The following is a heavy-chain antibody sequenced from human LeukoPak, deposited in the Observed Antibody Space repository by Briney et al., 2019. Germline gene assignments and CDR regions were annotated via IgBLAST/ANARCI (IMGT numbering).Heavy chain of an antibody. CDR2: ISAYNGKI. V-gene: IGHV1-18*01. Sequence: GASVKVSCKGSGYTFTNYGISWVRQAPGQGLEWMGWISAYNGKINYAQKLQGRVTMTTDTSTSTAYMELRSLRSDDTAVHYCAREPGRGWLHPGPSFDYWGQGTLVTVSS. CDR3: AREPGRGWLHPGPSFDY. J-gene: IGHJ4*02. CDR1: GYTFTNYG. D-gene: IGHD5-24*01.